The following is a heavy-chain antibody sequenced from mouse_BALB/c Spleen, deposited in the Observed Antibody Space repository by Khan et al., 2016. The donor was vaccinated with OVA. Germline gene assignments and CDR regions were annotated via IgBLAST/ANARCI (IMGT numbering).Heavy chain of an antibody. CDR1: GYSITSAYA. CDR3: ARVLRYFDY. CDR2: ITYSGST. D-gene: IGHD1-1*01. V-gene: IGHV3-2*02. Sequence: EVQLQESGPGLVKPSQSLSLTCTVTGYSITSAYAWNWIRQFPGDKLEWMGYITYSGSTNYNPSLKSRISITRNTSKNQFFLQLNSVTTADTATYYCARVLRYFDYWGQGTTLTVSS. J-gene: IGHJ2*01.